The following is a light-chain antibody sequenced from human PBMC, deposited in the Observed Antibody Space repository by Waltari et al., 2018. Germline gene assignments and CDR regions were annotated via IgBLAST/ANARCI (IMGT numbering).Light chain of an antibody. J-gene: IGKJ4*01. CDR2: KTS. V-gene: IGKV1-5*03. Sequence: DIQMTQSPSTLSESVGDRVTITCRASQTVYSWLAWYQQKPGRAPSLLISKTSGLESGVPSRFSGSGSGTDFTLTITSLQPDDSATYYCQQYRIFPLTFGGGTKVEV. CDR1: QTVYSW. CDR3: QQYRIFPLT.